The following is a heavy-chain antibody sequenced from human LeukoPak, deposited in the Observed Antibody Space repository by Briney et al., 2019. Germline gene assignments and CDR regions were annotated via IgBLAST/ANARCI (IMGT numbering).Heavy chain of an antibody. Sequence: PSETLSLTCTVSGGSISSSSYYWGWIRQPPGKGLEWIGSIYYSGRTYYNASLKSRVTISVDTSKNQFSLKLSSVTAADTAVYYCARESLTWLQSRTSWFDPWGQGTLVTVSS. CDR3: ARESLTWLQSRTSWFDP. D-gene: IGHD5-24*01. J-gene: IGHJ5*02. V-gene: IGHV4-39*07. CDR1: GGSISSSSYY. CDR2: IYYSGRT.